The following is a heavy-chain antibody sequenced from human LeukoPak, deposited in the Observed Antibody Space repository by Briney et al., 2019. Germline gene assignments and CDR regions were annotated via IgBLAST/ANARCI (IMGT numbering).Heavy chain of an antibody. CDR3: ARGGYCSGGSCLYYFDY. J-gene: IGHJ4*02. CDR1: GGSISSYY. Sequence: SETLSLTCTVSGGSISSYYWSWIRQPAGKGLEWIGRIYTSGSTNYNPSLKSRVTMSVDTSRNQFSLRLSSVTAADTAVYYCARGGYCSGGSCLYYFDYWGQGTLVTVSS. D-gene: IGHD2-15*01. CDR2: IYTSGST. V-gene: IGHV4-4*07.